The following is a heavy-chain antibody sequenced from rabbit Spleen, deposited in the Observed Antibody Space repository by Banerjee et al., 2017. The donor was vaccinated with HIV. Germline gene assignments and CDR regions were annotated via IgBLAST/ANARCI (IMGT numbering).Heavy chain of an antibody. V-gene: IGHV1S45*01. CDR3: LRDPYGDYGAIDL. CDR2: IYADRSGST. CDR1: GVSFSSDYY. D-gene: IGHD2-1*01. J-gene: IGHJ6*01. Sequence: EQLEESGGGLVKPEGSLTLTCKASGVSFSSDYYMCWVRQAPGKGLECIACIYADRSGSTYYASWAKGRFTISKTSSTTVTLQMTSLTAADTATYFCLRDPYGDYGAIDLWGPGTLVTVS.